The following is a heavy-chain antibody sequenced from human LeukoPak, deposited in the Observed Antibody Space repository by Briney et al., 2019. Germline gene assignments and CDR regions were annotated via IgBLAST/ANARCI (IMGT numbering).Heavy chain of an antibody. CDR2: ISSNGGST. V-gene: IGHV3-64*01. D-gene: IGHD1-26*01. Sequence: AGGSLRLSCAASGFTFSSYAMHWVRQAPGKGLEYVSAISSNGGSTYYANSVKGRFTISRDNSKNTLYLQMGSLRPEDMAVFYCARDPSGQWELLTYSDYWGQGTLVTVSS. J-gene: IGHJ4*02. CDR3: ARDPSGQWELLTYSDY. CDR1: GFTFSSYA.